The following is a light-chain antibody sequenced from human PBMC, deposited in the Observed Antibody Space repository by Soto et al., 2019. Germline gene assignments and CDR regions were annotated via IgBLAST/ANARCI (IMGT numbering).Light chain of an antibody. J-gene: IGLJ3*02. V-gene: IGLV1-51*01. CDR2: DNS. CDR1: SSNIGNNY. CDR3: GAWDSSPGVV. Sequence: QSVLTQPPSVSAAPGQKVTISCSGSSSNIGNNYVSWYQQFPGTAPKLLIYDNSKRPSVIPDRSSGSKSGTSATLVITGLPTGDEADYYRGAWDSSPGVVFGGGTKLTVL.